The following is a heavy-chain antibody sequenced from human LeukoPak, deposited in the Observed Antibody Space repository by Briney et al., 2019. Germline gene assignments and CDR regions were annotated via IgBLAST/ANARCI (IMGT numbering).Heavy chain of an antibody. V-gene: IGHV4-39*07. CDR1: GGSFSSSSNY. J-gene: IGHJ4*02. CDR3: ARGGVRLFAS. CDR2: IYYSGST. D-gene: IGHD3-10*01. Sequence: SETLSLTCTVSGGSFSSSSNYWGWLRQPPGMGREWFRSIYYSGSTYYNPSLKSRATITVNTTKNQFSLKLSSVTAAAPAFYSCARGGVRLFASWGQGTLGTVSS.